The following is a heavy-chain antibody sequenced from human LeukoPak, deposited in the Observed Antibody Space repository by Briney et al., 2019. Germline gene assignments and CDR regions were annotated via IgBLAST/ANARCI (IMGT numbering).Heavy chain of an antibody. CDR2: INPNSGGT. J-gene: IGHJ6*03. Sequence: ASVKVSCKASGYTFTSYYMHWVRQAPGQGLEWMGWINPNSGGTNYAQKFQGRVTMTRDTSISTAYMELSRLRSDDTAVYYCARDGSYSSSWATSYYYYYYMDVWGKGTTVTVSS. D-gene: IGHD6-13*01. CDR1: GYTFTSYY. CDR3: ARDGSYSSSWATSYYYYYYMDV. V-gene: IGHV1-2*02.